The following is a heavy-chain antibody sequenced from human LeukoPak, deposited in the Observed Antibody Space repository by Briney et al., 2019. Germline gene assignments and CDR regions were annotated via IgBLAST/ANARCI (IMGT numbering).Heavy chain of an antibody. CDR3: ARGGDSSGSYSLNWFDP. Sequence: SVKVSCKASGGTFSSYAISWVRQAPGPGLEWMGGIIPIFGTANYAQKFQGRVTITADESTSTAYMELSSLRSEDTAVYYCARGGDSSGSYSLNWFDPWGQGTLVTVSS. D-gene: IGHD3-10*01. CDR2: IIPIFGTA. V-gene: IGHV1-69*13. CDR1: GGTFSSYA. J-gene: IGHJ5*02.